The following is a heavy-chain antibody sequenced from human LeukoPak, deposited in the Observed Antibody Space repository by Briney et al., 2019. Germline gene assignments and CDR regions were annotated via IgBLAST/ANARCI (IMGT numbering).Heavy chain of an antibody. V-gene: IGHV4-61*02. CDR2: IYTSGRT. Sequence: SETLSLTCTVSGGSISSGSYYWSWIRQPAGKGLEWIGRIYTSGRTNYNPSLKSRVTISVDTSKNQFSLKLSSVTAADTAVYYCARDRPGYDILTGYFQEVDWFDPWGQGTLVTVSS. CDR3: ARDRPGYDILTGYFQEVDWFDP. CDR1: GGSISSGSYY. J-gene: IGHJ5*02. D-gene: IGHD3-9*01.